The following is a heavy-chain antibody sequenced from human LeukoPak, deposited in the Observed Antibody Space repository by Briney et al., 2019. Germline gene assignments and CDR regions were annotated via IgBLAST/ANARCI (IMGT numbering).Heavy chain of an antibody. D-gene: IGHD1-26*01. CDR2: ISGSGGST. V-gene: IGHV3-23*01. CDR3: AKCDPIVGANYGVFDY. J-gene: IGHJ4*02. CDR1: GFTFSSYG. Sequence: PGGSLRLSCAASGFTFSSYGMSWVRQAPGKGLEWVSAISGSGGSTYYADSVKGRFTISRDNSKNTLYLQMNSLRAEDTAVYYCAKCDPIVGANYGVFDYWGQGTLVTVSS.